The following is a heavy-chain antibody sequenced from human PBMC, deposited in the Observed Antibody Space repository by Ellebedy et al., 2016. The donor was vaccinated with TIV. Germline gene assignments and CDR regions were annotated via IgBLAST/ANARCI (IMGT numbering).Heavy chain of an antibody. V-gene: IGHV3-74*03. J-gene: IGHJ4*02. CDR3: MRPVGTDGLVGNY. CDR2: IRSDGIST. Sequence: GGSLRLXXVASGFTFSSYGMHWVRQTPGKGLVWVSRIRSDGISTMYADSVKGRFTISRDNAKNTLYLQMNSLRAKDTAVYYCMRPVGTDGLVGNYWGQGTLVTVSS. D-gene: IGHD1-14*01. CDR1: GFTFSSYG.